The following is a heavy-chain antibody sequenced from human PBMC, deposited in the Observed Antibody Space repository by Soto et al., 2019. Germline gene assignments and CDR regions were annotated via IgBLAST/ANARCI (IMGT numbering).Heavy chain of an antibody. V-gene: IGHV1-3*01. CDR2: NDGGNGRT. J-gene: IGHJ4*02. Sequence: QVQVVQSGAEVKKPGDSVKVSCRASGYTCTGHAIHWVRQAPGQSLEWMGWNDGGNGRTQYAQRFQGRVTLTRDTSAITAYMELRSLTSEDTAVYYCAREAGRTGDLDYWGQGTLVTVSS. CDR1: GYTCTGHA. CDR3: AREAGRTGDLDY. D-gene: IGHD7-27*01.